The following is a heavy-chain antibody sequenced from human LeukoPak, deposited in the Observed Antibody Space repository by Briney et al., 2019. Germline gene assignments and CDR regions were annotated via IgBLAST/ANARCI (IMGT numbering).Heavy chain of an antibody. CDR2: IYYSGST. D-gene: IGHD4-23*01. Sequence: PSETPSLTCTVFGGSISSSSYYWSWIRQPPGKGLEWIGSIYYSGSTYYNPSLKSRVTISVDTSKNQFSLKLSSVTAADTAAYYCARVRVVTPFRAFDYWGQGTLVTVSS. J-gene: IGHJ4*02. CDR1: GGSISSSSYY. CDR3: ARVRVVTPFRAFDY. V-gene: IGHV4-39*07.